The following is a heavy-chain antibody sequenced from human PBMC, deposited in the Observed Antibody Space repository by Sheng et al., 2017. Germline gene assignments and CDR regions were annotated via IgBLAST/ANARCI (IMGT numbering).Heavy chain of an antibody. J-gene: IGHJ6*02. V-gene: IGHV3-48*03. Sequence: EVRLVDSGGGLVQPGGSLRLSCAASGFTFSNYEMNWVRQAPGKGLEWISYMNIGGTVVNYAGSFRGRFTMSGDKARNSLSLQMTSLRPEDTAMYYCARGRPSGYQDYYYGMDVWGQGTTVTVSS. CDR3: ARGRPSGYQDYYYGMDV. CDR2: MNIGGTVV. D-gene: IGHD3-22*01. CDR1: GFTFSNYE.